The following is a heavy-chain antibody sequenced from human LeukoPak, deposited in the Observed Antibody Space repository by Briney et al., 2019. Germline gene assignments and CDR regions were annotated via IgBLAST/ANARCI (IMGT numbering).Heavy chain of an antibody. V-gene: IGHV3-20*04. J-gene: IGHJ4*02. CDR2: ISWNSGSI. CDR3: ARRSFLSHFDY. CDR1: GFTFSSYW. Sequence: PGGSLRLSCAAPGFTFSSYWMSWVRQAPGKGLEWVSGISWNSGSIDYADSVKGRFTISRDNAKNSLYLQMNSLRAEDTAVYYCARRSFLSHFDYWGQGTLVTVSS. D-gene: IGHD2/OR15-2a*01.